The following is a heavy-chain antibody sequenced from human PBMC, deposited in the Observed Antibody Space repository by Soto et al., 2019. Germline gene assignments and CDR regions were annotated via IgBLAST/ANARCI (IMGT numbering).Heavy chain of an antibody. D-gene: IGHD1-20*01. J-gene: IGHJ4*02. Sequence: GASVKVSCKASGYTFTSYGLNWVRQAPGQGLQWMGWISAYNGNTKYSQKFQGRVTITRDTSASTAYMELSSLRSEDTAVYYCARGIKLPTTLDYWGQGTLVTVSS. V-gene: IGHV1-18*01. CDR3: ARGIKLPTTLDY. CDR2: ISAYNGNT. CDR1: GYTFTSYG.